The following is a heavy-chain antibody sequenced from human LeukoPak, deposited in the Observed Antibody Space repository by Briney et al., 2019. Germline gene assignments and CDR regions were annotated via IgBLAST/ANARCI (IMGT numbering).Heavy chain of an antibody. J-gene: IGHJ5*02. CDR3: ARQESELKDWFDP. CDR1: GGSISSGGYS. D-gene: IGHD2/OR15-2a*01. V-gene: IGHV4-30-2*01. Sequence: PSQTLSLTCAVSGGSISSGGYSWSWIRQPPGKGLEWIGYIYHSGSTYYNPSLKSRVTISVDRSKNQFSLKLSSVTAADTAVYYCARQESELKDWFDPWGQGTLVTVSS. CDR2: IYHSGST.